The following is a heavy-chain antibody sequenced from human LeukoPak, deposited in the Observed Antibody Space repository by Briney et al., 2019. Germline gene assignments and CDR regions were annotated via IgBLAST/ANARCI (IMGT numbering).Heavy chain of an antibody. Sequence: GGPLRLSCAASGFTFSNYWMNWVRQAPGKGLEWVANINQDGSEKFYVDSVKGRFTISRDNAKNSLYVQMNGLRAEDTAVYYCARDGWGYGSGMLFDYWGQGILVTVSS. CDR1: GFTFSNYW. D-gene: IGHD3-10*01. CDR2: INQDGSEK. V-gene: IGHV3-7*01. CDR3: ARDGWGYGSGMLFDY. J-gene: IGHJ4*02.